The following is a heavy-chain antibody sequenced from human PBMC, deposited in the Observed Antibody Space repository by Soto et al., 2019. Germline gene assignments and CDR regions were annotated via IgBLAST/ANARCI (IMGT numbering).Heavy chain of an antibody. V-gene: IGHV3-21*01. Sequence: EVHLVESGGGLVKPGGSLRLSCAASGFTFSSYTMNWVHQAPGKGLEWVSSISSSSGYIHYADSGKGRFTISRDNAKNSLYLQFNSLRAEDTAVYYCARGGLHSYYFYYMDVWGKGTTVTVSS. J-gene: IGHJ6*03. CDR1: GFTFSSYT. CDR3: ARGGLHSYYFYYMDV. CDR2: ISSSSGYI.